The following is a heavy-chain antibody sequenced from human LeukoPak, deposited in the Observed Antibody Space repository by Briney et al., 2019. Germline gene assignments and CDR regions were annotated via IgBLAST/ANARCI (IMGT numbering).Heavy chain of an antibody. CDR2: MSGSGDHI. V-gene: IGHV3-23*01. Sequence: PGGSLRLSCAASGLSSSSQAMTWVRQAPGKGLEWVSGMSGSGDHIYYADSVKGRFTISRDNSRDTLYLQMNRLRAEDTAIYYCAKVPGDHIGSGRSGYWGQGTLATVSS. D-gene: IGHD3-10*01. J-gene: IGHJ4*02. CDR3: AKVPGDHIGSGRSGY. CDR1: GLSSSSQA.